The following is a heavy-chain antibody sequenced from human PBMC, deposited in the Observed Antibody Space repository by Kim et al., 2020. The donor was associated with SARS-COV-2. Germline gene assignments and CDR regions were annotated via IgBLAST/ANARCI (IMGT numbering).Heavy chain of an antibody. CDR3: ARSYFCSQIHNTGLSFD. CDR1: GYIFTNYY. J-gene: IGHJ4*01. Sequence: ASVKVSCRASGYIFTNYYIHWLRQAPGQGLEWMGIINPRGGTTTYAQNFSGRLTMTRDTSTNTVFMDLSGLRFEDTAVYYCARSYFCSQIHNTGLSFD. CDR2: INPRGGTT. D-gene: IGHD3-3*01. V-gene: IGHV1-46*01.